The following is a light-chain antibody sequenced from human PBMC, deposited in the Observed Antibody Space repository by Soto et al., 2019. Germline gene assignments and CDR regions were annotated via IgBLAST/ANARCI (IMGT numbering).Light chain of an antibody. V-gene: IGKV3-20*01. Sequence: VVTQEPSLTVSPGGTVTLTCASSTGAVTSGYYPNWYQQKPGQAPRLLIYGASSRATGIPDRFSGSGSGTDFTLTIRRLEPEDFAVYYCQQYDNLPPINFGQGKRLEIK. J-gene: IGKJ5*01. CDR1: TGAVTSGYY. CDR3: QQYDNLPPIN. CDR2: GAS.